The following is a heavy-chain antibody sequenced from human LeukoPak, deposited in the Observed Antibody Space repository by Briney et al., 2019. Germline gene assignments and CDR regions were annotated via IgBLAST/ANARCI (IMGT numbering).Heavy chain of an antibody. V-gene: IGHV4-34*01. CDR1: GGSFSGYY. Sequence: SETLSLTCAVNGGSFSGYYWSWIRQPPGKGLEWIGEINHSGSTNYNPSLKSRVTISVDTSKNQFSLKLSSVTAADTAVYYCATYIVGATQAWGQGTLVTVSS. CDR3: ATYIVGATQA. J-gene: IGHJ5*02. D-gene: IGHD1-26*01. CDR2: INHSGST.